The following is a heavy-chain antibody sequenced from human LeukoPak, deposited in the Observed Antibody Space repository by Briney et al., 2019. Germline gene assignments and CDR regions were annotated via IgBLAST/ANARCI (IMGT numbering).Heavy chain of an antibody. CDR3: ATGYCSGGSCNSAYYYGMDV. CDR2: ISYDGSNK. V-gene: IGHV3-30-3*01. J-gene: IGHJ6*02. CDR1: GFTFSSYA. D-gene: IGHD2-15*01. Sequence: PGGSLRLSCAASGFTFSSYAMHWVRQAPGTGLEWAAVISYDGSNKYYADSVKGRFTISRDNSKNTLYLQMNSLRAEDTAVYYCATGYCSGGSCNSAYYYGMDVWGQGTTVTVSS.